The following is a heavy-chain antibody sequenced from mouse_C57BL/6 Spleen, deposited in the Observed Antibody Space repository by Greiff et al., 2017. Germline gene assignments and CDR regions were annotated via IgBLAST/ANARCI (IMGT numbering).Heavy chain of an antibody. CDR3: AVIYDDYDGYFDV. CDR1: GYNFTGYW. J-gene: IGHJ1*03. V-gene: IGHV1-64*01. D-gene: IGHD2-4*01. CDR2: IHPDNGST. Sequence: VQLQQPGAELVKPGASVKLSCKASGYNFTGYWMHWVKQRPGQGLEWIGMIHPDNGSTKYDAKFKGKATLTVDKSSSTAYMQLSSLTSADSAVYCSAVIYDDYDGYFDVWGTGTTVTVSS.